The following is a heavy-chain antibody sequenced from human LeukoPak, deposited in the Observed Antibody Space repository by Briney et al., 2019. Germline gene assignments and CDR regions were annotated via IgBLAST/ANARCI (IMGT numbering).Heavy chain of an antibody. CDR3: ATKQWLAPPPDS. J-gene: IGHJ4*02. Sequence: PGGSLRLSCAASGFTFSKYWMRWVRQAPGKGLESVSRINTEGTVTTYADSVKGRFTVSRANADNTLFLQMNSVRVEDTAVYYCATKQWLAPPPDSWGQGTPVTVSS. CDR1: GFTFSKYW. D-gene: IGHD6-19*01. V-gene: IGHV3-74*01. CDR2: INTEGTVT.